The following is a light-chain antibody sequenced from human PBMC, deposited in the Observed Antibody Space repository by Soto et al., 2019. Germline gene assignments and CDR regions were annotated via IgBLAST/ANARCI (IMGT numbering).Light chain of an antibody. V-gene: IGKV3-11*01. CDR1: QSLTRN. J-gene: IGKJ1*01. CDR2: EAS. Sequence: EIVMTQSPATLSVSPGERVTLSCRASQSLTRNLAWYQHKPGQAPRLLIYEASNRAPGIPARFSGGGSGTDFTLTITSLEPADFAFYYCHQRQRWPRTFGQGTKVDIK. CDR3: HQRQRWPRT.